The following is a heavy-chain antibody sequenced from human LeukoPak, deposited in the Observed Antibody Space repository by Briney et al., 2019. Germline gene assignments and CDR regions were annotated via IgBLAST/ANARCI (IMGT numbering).Heavy chain of an antibody. CDR2: IKQDGSEK. CDR3: ARDIGDWNPYYFDY. CDR1: GFTFSSYW. V-gene: IGHV3-7*03. Sequence: PGGSLRLSCAASGFTFSSYWMSWVRQAPGKGLEWVANIKQDGSEKYYVDSVKGRFTISRDNAKNSLYQQMNSLRAEDTAVYYCARDIGDWNPYYFDYWGQGTLVTVSS. D-gene: IGHD1-1*01. J-gene: IGHJ4*02.